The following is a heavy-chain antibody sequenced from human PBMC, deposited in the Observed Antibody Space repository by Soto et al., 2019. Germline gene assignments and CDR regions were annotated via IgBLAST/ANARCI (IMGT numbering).Heavy chain of an antibody. CDR1: GYDFTTYG. CDR3: ARGRYGDY. D-gene: IGHD1-1*01. Sequence: QVHLVQSGAEVKKPGASVKVSCKGSGYDFTTYGINWVRQAPGQGLEWMAWISAHNGNTDYAQKLQGRVTVTSDTSTSTAYMELRSLSSDDTAVYYCARGRYGDYWGQGALVTVSS. CDR2: ISAHNGNT. V-gene: IGHV1-18*01. J-gene: IGHJ4*02.